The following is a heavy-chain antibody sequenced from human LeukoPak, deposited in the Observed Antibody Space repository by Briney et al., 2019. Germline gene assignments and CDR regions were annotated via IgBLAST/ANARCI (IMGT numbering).Heavy chain of an antibody. V-gene: IGHV4-59*08. CDR2: IYYSGTT. Sequence: ETLSLTCTVSGGSISSDYWSWIRQPPGKGLEWIGCIYYSGTTNYNPSLQSRVSISIDTSKKQFSLKLTSVTAADTAVYFCARHQLRGFLDDNWGQGTLVTVSS. CDR1: GGSISSDY. CDR3: ARHQLRGFLDDN. J-gene: IGHJ4*02. D-gene: IGHD3-10*01.